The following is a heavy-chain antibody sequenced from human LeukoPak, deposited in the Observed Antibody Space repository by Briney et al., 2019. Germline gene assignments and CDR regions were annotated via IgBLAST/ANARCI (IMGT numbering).Heavy chain of an antibody. CDR1: GFTFSSYW. J-gene: IGHJ4*02. CDR2: INGDASST. V-gene: IGHV3-74*01. D-gene: IGHD4-17*01. Sequence: PGGSLRLSCVASGFTFSSYWMHWVRQAPGKGLVWVSRINGDASSTTYADSVKGRFTISRDNAKNTVYLQMNSLRVEDTAVYYCAREGGMTTSYFDYWGQGTLVAVSS. CDR3: AREGGMTTSYFDY.